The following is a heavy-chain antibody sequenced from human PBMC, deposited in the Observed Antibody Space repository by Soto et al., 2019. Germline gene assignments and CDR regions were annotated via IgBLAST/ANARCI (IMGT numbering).Heavy chain of an antibody. CDR1: GGTFSSYA. J-gene: IGHJ6*02. CDR3: AMVTSGKYYYYYYGMDV. Sequence: ASVKVSCKASGGTFSSYAIGWVRQAPGQGLEWMGGIIPIFGTANYAQKFQGRVTITADESTSTAYMELSSLRSEDTAVYYCAMVTSGKYYYYYYGMDVWGQGTTVTVSS. V-gene: IGHV1-69*13. D-gene: IGHD5-18*01. CDR2: IIPIFGTA.